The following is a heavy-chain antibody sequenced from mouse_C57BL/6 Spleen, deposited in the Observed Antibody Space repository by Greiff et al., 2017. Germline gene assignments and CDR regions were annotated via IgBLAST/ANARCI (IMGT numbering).Heavy chain of an antibody. J-gene: IGHJ3*01. V-gene: IGHV1-55*01. Sequence: QVQLQQPGAELVKPGASVKMSCTASGYTFTSYWITWVKQRPGQGLEWIGDIYPGSGSTNYNEQFKSKATLTVDTSASTSYLQLSSLTSEDSAVYYCASGDDYQAGFAYWGQGTLVTVAA. CDR1: GYTFTSYW. CDR3: ASGDDYQAGFAY. D-gene: IGHD2-4*01. CDR2: IYPGSGST.